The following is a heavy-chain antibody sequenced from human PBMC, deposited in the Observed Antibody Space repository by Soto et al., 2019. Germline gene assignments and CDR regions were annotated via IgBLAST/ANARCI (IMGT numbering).Heavy chain of an antibody. Sequence: QVQLQQWGAGLLKPSETLSLTCAVYGGSFSGYYWSWIRQPPGKGLEWIGEINHSGSTNYNPSLKSRVTISVDTSKGQFSLKLSSVTAADTSVCYCARGRGRNYYYYGMDVWGQGTTVTVSS. J-gene: IGHJ6*02. CDR2: INHSGST. CDR1: GGSFSGYY. V-gene: IGHV4-34*01. CDR3: ARGRGRNYYYYGMDV.